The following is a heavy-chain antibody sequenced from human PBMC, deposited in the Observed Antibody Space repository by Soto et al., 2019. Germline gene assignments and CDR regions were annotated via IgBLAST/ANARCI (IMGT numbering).Heavy chain of an antibody. Sequence: QVQLVQSGAEVKKPGASVKVSCKASGYTFTSYGISWVRQAPGQGLEWMGCISAYNCDTNYPQKLQGRVTMTTDTSTSTAYMELSSLRYDDTAVYYCARVVRGCSYDELDYWGQGTLVTVSS. CDR3: ARVVRGCSYDELDY. D-gene: IGHD5-18*01. J-gene: IGHJ4*02. CDR1: GYTFTSYG. V-gene: IGHV1-18*01. CDR2: ISAYNCDT.